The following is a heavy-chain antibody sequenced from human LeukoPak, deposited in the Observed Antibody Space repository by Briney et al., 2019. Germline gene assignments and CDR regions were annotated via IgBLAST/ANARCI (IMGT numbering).Heavy chain of an antibody. V-gene: IGHV3-30*03. J-gene: IGHJ3*02. D-gene: IGHD6-6*01. Sequence: GGSLRLSCAASGFTFSSYGMHWVRQAPGKGLEWVAVISYDGSNKYYADSVKGRFTISRDNSKNTLYLQMNSLRAEDTAVYYCARSIEADAFDIWGQGTMVTVSS. CDR2: ISYDGSNK. CDR1: GFTFSSYG. CDR3: ARSIEADAFDI.